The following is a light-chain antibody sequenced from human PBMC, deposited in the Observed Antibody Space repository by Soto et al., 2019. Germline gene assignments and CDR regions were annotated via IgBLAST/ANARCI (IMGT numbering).Light chain of an antibody. V-gene: IGLV1-40*01. CDR1: SSNIGAGYD. J-gene: IGLJ1*01. CDR3: QSYDTGLSGSRV. Sequence: QSVLTQPPSGSGAPGQRVTISCTGSSSNIGAGYDVHWYQHLPGTAPKLLIYGNKNRPPGVPDRFSGSRSGTSASLAITGLQAGDEADYYCQSYDTGLSGSRVFGSGTKVTVL. CDR2: GNK.